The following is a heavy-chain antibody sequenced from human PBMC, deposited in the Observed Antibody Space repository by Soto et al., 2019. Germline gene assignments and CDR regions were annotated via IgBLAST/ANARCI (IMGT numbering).Heavy chain of an antibody. CDR3: ARHLTYCSAGSCYSDFPYYGMDV. V-gene: IGHV4-39*01. D-gene: IGHD2-15*01. CDR1: GGSISSSSYY. CDR2: IFYSGST. Sequence: PSETLSLTCTVSGGSISSSSYYWGWIRQPPGKGLEWIGSIFYSGSTYYNPSLKSRVTISVDTSKNQFSLKLSSVTAADTAVYYCARHLTYCSAGSCYSDFPYYGMDVWG. J-gene: IGHJ6*02.